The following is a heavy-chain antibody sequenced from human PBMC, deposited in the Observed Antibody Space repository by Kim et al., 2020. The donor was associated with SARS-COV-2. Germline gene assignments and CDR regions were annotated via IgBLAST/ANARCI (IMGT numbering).Heavy chain of an antibody. D-gene: IGHD6-19*01. Sequence: GGSLRLSCAASGFTFSSYAMSWVRQAPGKGLEWVSVIYSGCSSTYYADSVKGRFTISRDNSKNTLYLQRNSLRAEDTAVSYCAVDIPVAGTGPHDAFDIWGQGTMVTVSS. CDR2: IYSGCSST. CDR3: AVDIPVAGTGPHDAFDI. J-gene: IGHJ3*02. V-gene: IGHV3-23*03. CDR1: GFTFSSYA.